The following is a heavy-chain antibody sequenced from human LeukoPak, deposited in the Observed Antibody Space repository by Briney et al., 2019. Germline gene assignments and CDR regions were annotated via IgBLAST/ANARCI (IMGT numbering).Heavy chain of an antibody. CDR1: GGSISSYY. CDR2: IYYSGST. J-gene: IGHJ4*02. D-gene: IGHD6-19*01. V-gene: IGHV4-59*01. Sequence: SETLSLTCTVSGGSISSYYWSWIRQPPGKGLEWIGYIYYSGSTNYNPSLKSRVTISVDTSKNQFSLKLSSVTAADTAVYYCARAQWLVSLFDYWGQGTLVTVSS. CDR3: ARAQWLVSLFDY.